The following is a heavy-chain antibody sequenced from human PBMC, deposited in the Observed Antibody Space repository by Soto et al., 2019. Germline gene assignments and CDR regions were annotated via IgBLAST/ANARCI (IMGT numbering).Heavy chain of an antibody. CDR3: AKDAPYYYDSSGYYGTFDY. V-gene: IGHV3-30*18. D-gene: IGHD3-22*01. Sequence: GESLKISCAASGFTFSSYGIHWVRQAPGKGLEWVALISYDGSNKYYADSVKGRFTISRDNSKNTLYLQMNSLRAEDTAMYYCAKDAPYYYDSSGYYGTFDYWGQGNLVTVSS. CDR1: GFTFSSYG. J-gene: IGHJ4*02. CDR2: ISYDGSNK.